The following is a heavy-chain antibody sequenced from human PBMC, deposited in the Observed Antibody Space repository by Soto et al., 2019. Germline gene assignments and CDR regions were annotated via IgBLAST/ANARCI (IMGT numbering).Heavy chain of an antibody. Sequence: EVQLLESGGGLVQPGGSLRLSCAASGFTFSSYAMNWVRQAPGKGLEWVSVISGSGGSTYYADSVKGRFTISRDNSKNTLYLQMNSLSAEDTAVYYCARRRSSWYFDYWGQGTLVTVSS. CDR2: ISGSGGST. CDR3: ARRRSSWYFDY. CDR1: GFTFSSYA. V-gene: IGHV3-23*01. J-gene: IGHJ4*02. D-gene: IGHD6-13*01.